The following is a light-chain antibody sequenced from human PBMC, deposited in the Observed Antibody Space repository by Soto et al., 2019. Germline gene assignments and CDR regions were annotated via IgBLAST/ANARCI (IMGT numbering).Light chain of an antibody. CDR3: QSSDGNNMV. CDR2: EDN. CDR1: SGSIASGY. J-gene: IGLJ2*01. Sequence: NFMLTQPHSVSESPGKTVTISCTGSSGSIASGYVQWYQQRPGRAPTTLIYEDNQRPAGVPDRLSGSIDSSSNSASLTISGLRPEYEADYYCQSSDGNNMVFGVGTPLTVL. V-gene: IGLV6-57*02.